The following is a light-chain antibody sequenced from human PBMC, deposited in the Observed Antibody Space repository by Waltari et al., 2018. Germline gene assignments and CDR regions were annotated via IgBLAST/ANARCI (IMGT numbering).Light chain of an antibody. Sequence: DIQMTQSPSSLSASVGDRVTLTCRASQGIRDDLGWYPQKPGQPPKRLIYGASNLQSWVPLRFSGSGSGTEFTLTISSLQPEDSAIYYCLQHNTYPITFGPGTKVEIK. CDR1: QGIRDD. J-gene: IGKJ3*01. CDR2: GAS. V-gene: IGKV1-17*01. CDR3: LQHNTYPIT.